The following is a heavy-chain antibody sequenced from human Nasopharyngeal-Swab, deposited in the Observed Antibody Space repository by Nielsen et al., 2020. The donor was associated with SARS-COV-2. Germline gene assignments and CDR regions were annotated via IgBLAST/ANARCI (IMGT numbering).Heavy chain of an antibody. CDR1: GGSISSRRYY. CDR2: ISYSGSI. D-gene: IGHD6-19*01. Sequence: SDTLSLNCIFSGGSISSRRYYWGRIRQPPGKGLEWIWRISYSGSIYYNPSLKSRVTMSVDTCKNQFSLKLSSVTAGDTAVYYCASLAVVWPLYSLDYWGQGTLVTVSS. V-gene: IGHV4-39*01. J-gene: IGHJ4*02. CDR3: ASLAVVWPLYSLDY.